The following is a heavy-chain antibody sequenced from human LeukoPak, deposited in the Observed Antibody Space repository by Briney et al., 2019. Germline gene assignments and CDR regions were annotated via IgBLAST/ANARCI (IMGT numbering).Heavy chain of an antibody. Sequence: GRSLRLSCAASGFTFSSYSMNWVRQAPGKGLEWVSSISSSNSYIYYADSVKGRFTISRDNAKNSLYLQMNSLRAEDTAVYYCARDPSNDSGYDPRHYWGQGTLVTVSS. CDR1: GFTFSSYS. J-gene: IGHJ4*02. V-gene: IGHV3-21*01. D-gene: IGHD5-12*01. CDR3: ARDPSNDSGYDPRHY. CDR2: ISSSNSYI.